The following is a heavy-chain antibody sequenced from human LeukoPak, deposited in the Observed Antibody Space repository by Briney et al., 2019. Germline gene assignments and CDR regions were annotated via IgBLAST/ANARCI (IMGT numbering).Heavy chain of an antibody. D-gene: IGHD3/OR15-3a*01. J-gene: IGHJ5*02. CDR3: ARDRAANQDWVELDP. CDR2: IRDSGEA. Sequence: GGSLRLSCAVSGFIFSDYYMSWVRQAPGKGLEWVGLIRDSGEAFYADFARGRFAISRDESENTLYLQMNSLRVEDTAVYFCARDRAANQDWVELDPWGQGTPVSVSS. CDR1: GFIFSDYY. V-gene: IGHV3-66*03.